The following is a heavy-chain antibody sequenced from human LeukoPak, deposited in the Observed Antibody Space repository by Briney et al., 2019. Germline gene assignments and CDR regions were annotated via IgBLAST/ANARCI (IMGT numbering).Heavy chain of an antibody. CDR2: ISSSGSTI. CDR1: GFTFSSYE. CDR3: ARELRNYDILTGYKPYNWFDP. V-gene: IGHV3-48*03. Sequence: GGSLRLSCAASGFTFSSYEMNWVRQAPGKGLEWVSYISSSGSTIYYADSVKGRFTISRDNAKNSLYLQMNSLRAEDTAVYYCARELRNYDILTGYKPYNWFDPWGQGTLVTVSS. J-gene: IGHJ5*02. D-gene: IGHD3-9*01.